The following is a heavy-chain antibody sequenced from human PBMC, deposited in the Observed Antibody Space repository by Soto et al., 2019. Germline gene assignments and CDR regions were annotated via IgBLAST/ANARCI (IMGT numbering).Heavy chain of an antibody. CDR2: IFSNDEK. CDR1: GFSLSNARMG. CDR3: ARIGGIAARPKDWYFDL. Sequence: QVTLKESGPVLVNPTETLTLTCTVSGFSLSNARMGVSWIRQPPGKALEWLAHIFSNDEKSYSTSLKSRLTISKETSKSQVVLTMTNMDPVDTATYYCARIGGIAARPKDWYFDLWGRGTLVTVSS. J-gene: IGHJ2*01. D-gene: IGHD6-6*01. V-gene: IGHV2-26*01.